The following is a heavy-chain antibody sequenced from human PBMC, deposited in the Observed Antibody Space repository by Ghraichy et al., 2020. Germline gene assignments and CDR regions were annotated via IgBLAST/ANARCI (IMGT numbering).Heavy chain of an antibody. CDR2: IGGDGGST. J-gene: IGHJ4*02. V-gene: IGHV3-23*01. CDR1: GFTFGTYA. D-gene: IGHD2-2*02. CDR3: ALYTVNFDF. Sequence: GGSLRLSCAASGFTFGTYAMSWVRQAPGKGLEWVSAIGGDGGSTHYADSVKGRFTISRDNSKNTLYLQMNSLRAEDTVVYYCALYTVNFDFWGQGTLVAVSS.